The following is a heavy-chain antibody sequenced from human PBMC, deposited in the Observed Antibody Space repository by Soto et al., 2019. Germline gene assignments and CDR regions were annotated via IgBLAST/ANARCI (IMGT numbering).Heavy chain of an antibody. J-gene: IGHJ4*02. V-gene: IGHV3-30-3*01. CDR2: ISYDGTNK. D-gene: IGHD2-8*02. CDR3: ARDPKTTGGQHWAFNYFDS. Sequence: GGSLRLSCAASGFSFSISPMHWVRQAPGKGPEWAALISYDGTNKFYADSVKGRFTISRDNSKSTLYLHVDSLRPEDAAVYYCARDPKTTGGQHWAFNYFDSWGQGTLVTVSS. CDR1: GFSFSISP.